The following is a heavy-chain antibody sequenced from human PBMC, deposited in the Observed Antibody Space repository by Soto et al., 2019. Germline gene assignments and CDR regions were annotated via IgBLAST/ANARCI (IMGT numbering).Heavy chain of an antibody. CDR1: GFTFSGSA. J-gene: IGHJ3*02. CDR2: IRSKANSYAT. CDR3: TNLQFSTPGAFDI. V-gene: IGHV3-73*01. Sequence: GGSLRLSCAASGFTFSGSAMHWVRQASGKGLEWVGRIRSKANSYATAYAASVKGRFTISRDDSKNTAYLQMNSLKTEDTAVYYCTNLQFSTPGAFDIWGQGTMVTVSS.